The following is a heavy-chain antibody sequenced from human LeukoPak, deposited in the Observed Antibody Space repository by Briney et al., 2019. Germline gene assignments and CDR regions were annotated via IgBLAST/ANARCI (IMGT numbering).Heavy chain of an antibody. CDR3: ARSNAFDI. CDR1: GFTFSNYW. Sequence: GGSLRLSCAASGFTFSNYWMRWVRQAPGKGLEWVANIKEDGSQKYYVDSVKGRFTISRDNAKNSLYLQMDSLRAEDTAVYYCARSNAFDIWGQGTMVTVSS. CDR2: IKEDGSQK. V-gene: IGHV3-7*05. J-gene: IGHJ3*02.